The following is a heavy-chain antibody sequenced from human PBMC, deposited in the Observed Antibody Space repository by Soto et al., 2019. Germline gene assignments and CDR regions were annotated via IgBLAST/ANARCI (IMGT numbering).Heavy chain of an antibody. CDR3: ANRYYYDSTGLYGMDV. CDR1: GYTFTGYY. V-gene: IGHV1-2*04. CDR2: INPNSGGT. Sequence: ASVKVSCKASGYTFTGYYMHWVRQAPGQGLEWMGWINPNSGGTNYAQQLQGWVTMTRDTSISTGYMELSRLRSDDTAVYYCANRYYYDSTGLYGMDVWGQGTKVTVS. D-gene: IGHD3-22*01. J-gene: IGHJ6*02.